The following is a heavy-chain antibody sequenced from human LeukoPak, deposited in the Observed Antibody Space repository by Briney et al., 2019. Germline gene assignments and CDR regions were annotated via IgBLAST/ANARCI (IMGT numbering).Heavy chain of an antibody. CDR2: ISGSGGST. D-gene: IGHD5-12*01. J-gene: IGHJ3*02. CDR3: AREARNSGYDSGDAFDI. CDR1: GFTFSSYA. V-gene: IGHV3-23*01. Sequence: GGSLRLSCAASGFTFSSYAMSWVRQAPGKGLEWVSAISGSGGSTYYADSVKGRFTVSRDNSNNTLYLQMNSLRAEDTAVYYCAREARNSGYDSGDAFDIWGQGTMVTVSS.